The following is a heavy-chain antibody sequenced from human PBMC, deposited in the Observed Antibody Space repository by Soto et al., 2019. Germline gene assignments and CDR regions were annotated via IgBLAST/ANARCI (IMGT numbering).Heavy chain of an antibody. CDR1: GYSFTSYW. D-gene: IGHD6-13*01. Sequence: PGESLKISCNTSGYSFTSYWIGWACQMPGKGLEWMGIIYPGDSDTRYSPSFQGQVTISADKSISTAYLQWSSLKASDTAMYYCATSIAAAGTYYYYYGMDVWGQGTTVTVSS. V-gene: IGHV5-51*01. J-gene: IGHJ6*02. CDR2: IYPGDSDT. CDR3: ATSIAAAGTYYYYYGMDV.